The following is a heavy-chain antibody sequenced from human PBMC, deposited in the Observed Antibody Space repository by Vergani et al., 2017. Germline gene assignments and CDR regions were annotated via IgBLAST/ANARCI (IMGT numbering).Heavy chain of an antibody. Sequence: QVQLVQSGAEVKKPGASVKVSCKASGYTFTGYYMHWVRQAPGQGLEWMGWINPNSGGTNYAQKVQGRVTMTRDTSIRTAYMELSRLRSDDTAVYYCARGRSTYYYDSSGYLVSGADYWGQGTLVTVSS. V-gene: IGHV1-2*02. CDR3: ARGRSTYYYDSSGYLVSGADY. J-gene: IGHJ4*02. CDR1: GYTFTGYY. CDR2: INPNSGGT. D-gene: IGHD3-22*01.